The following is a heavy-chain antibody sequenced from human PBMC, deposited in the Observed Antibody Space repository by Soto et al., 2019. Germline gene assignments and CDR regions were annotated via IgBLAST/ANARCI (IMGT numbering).Heavy chain of an antibody. V-gene: IGHV4-61*01. CDR3: ARDFAYFDS. D-gene: IGHD3-3*01. Sequence: SESLSLTCTVSGGSFKRGIYSWIWIRQPPGKGLEWIGYVYHTGRTSYNPSLKSRVSISMYTSKNQFSLNLDSVTAADTAVYFCARDFAYFDSWGQGTLVTVSS. J-gene: IGHJ4*02. CDR2: VYHTGRT. CDR1: GGSFKRGIYS.